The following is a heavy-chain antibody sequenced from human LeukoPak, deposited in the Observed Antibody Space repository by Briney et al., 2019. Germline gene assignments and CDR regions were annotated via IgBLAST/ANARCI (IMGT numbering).Heavy chain of an antibody. J-gene: IGHJ5*02. CDR3: AKDGARPYSSSSEPQDWFDP. CDR1: GFTVSFNY. D-gene: IGHD6-6*01. CDR2: IYSGGST. Sequence: GGSLRLSCAASGFTVSFNYMSWVRQAPGKGLEWVSVIYSGGSTYYADSVKGRFTTSRDNSKNTLYLQMNSLRAEDTAVYYCAKDGARPYSSSSEPQDWFDPWGQGTLVTVSS. V-gene: IGHV3-66*01.